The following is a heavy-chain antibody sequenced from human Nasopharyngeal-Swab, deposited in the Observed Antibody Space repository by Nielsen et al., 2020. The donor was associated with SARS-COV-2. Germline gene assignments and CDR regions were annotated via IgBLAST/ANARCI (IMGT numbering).Heavy chain of an antibody. CDR3: ARELAAGTGGN. CDR2: IWYDGSNK. CDR1: GFTFSSYG. D-gene: IGHD6-13*01. Sequence: GESLKISCAASGFTFSSYGMHWVRQAPGKGLEWVAVIWYDGSNKYYADSVKGRFTISRDNSKNTLYLQMNSLRAEDTAVYYCARELAAGTGGNWGQGTLVTVSS. V-gene: IGHV3-33*01. J-gene: IGHJ4*02.